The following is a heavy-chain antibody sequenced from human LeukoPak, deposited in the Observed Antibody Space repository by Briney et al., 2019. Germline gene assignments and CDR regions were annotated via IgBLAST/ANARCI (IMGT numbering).Heavy chain of an antibody. CDR3: ARAHDSSAYDLRAFDY. V-gene: IGHV4-31*03. CDR1: GGSIRCGTCY. D-gene: IGHD3-22*01. CDR2: IFYSGSS. Sequence: SETLSLTCNVSGGSIRCGTCYWSWIRQHPGKGLEWIGHIFYSGSSYYNPSLKSRVAISVDTSKNRFSLKLSSVTAADTAVYYCARAHDSSAYDLRAFDYWGQGTLVTVSS. J-gene: IGHJ4*02.